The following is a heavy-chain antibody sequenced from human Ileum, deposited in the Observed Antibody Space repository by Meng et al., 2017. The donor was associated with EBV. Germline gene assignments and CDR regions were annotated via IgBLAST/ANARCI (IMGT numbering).Heavy chain of an antibody. Sequence: QMEWKEWCPCLVKPSQTPSPTCTCPGGSISSGDYYWNWIRQPPGKGLEWIGYIYYSGSTHYNPSLKSRVTISVDTSKNQFSLKVSSVTAADTAVYYCARQATGYCSGGSCYSGSIFDYWGQGTLVTVSS. CDR2: IYYSGST. J-gene: IGHJ4*02. CDR1: GGSISSGDYY. D-gene: IGHD2-15*01. CDR3: ARQATGYCSGGSCYSGSIFDY. V-gene: IGHV4-30-4*01.